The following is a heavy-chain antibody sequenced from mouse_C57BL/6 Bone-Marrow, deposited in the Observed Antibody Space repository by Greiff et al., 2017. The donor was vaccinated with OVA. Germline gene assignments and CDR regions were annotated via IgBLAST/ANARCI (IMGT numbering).Heavy chain of an antibody. CDR2: IYPGNSDT. CDR3: TRWENWDAWFAY. V-gene: IGHV1-5*01. D-gene: IGHD4-1*01. CDR1: GYTFTSYW. Sequence: EVQLQQSGTVLARPGASVKMSCKTSGYTFTSYWMHWVKQRPGQGLEWIGAIYPGNSDTSYNQKFKGKAKLTAVTSASTAYMELSSLTNEDSAVYYCTRWENWDAWFAYWGQGTLVTVSA. J-gene: IGHJ3*01.